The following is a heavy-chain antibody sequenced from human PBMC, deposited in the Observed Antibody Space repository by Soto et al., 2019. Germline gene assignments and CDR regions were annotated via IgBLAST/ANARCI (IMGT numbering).Heavy chain of an antibody. Sequence: QLQLQESGSGLVKPSQTLSLTCAVSGDPMSSGGYSWNWIRQPPGKGLEWIGNIYYGGGTDYNPSLKPRVTITMDRSNNQFSLNLRSVTAADTAVYYCARDSRSGYYLEYWGQGTLVTVSS. V-gene: IGHV4-30-2*01. CDR3: ARDSRSGYYLEY. D-gene: IGHD3-22*01. J-gene: IGHJ4*02. CDR2: IYYGGGT. CDR1: GDPMSSGGYS.